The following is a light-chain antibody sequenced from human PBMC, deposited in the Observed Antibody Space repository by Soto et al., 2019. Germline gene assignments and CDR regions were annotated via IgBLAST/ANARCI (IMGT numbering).Light chain of an antibody. CDR2: GAS. Sequence: EIVLTQSPGALSLSPGERATLSCRASQSVRSSYLAWYQQKLGQAPRLLIYGASTRATGIPARFSGSGSGTEFTLTISSLQSEDFAVYYCQQYNNWPWTFGQGTKV. CDR3: QQYNNWPWT. J-gene: IGKJ1*01. CDR1: QSVRSSY. V-gene: IGKV3D-15*01.